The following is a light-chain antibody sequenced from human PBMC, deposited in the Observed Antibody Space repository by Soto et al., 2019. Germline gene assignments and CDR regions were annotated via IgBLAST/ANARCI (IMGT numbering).Light chain of an antibody. CDR1: SSDTAGYNY. Sequence: QSALTQPDSVSGSPGQSITISCTGTSSDTAGYNYVSWYQQHPGKAPKLMIYEVSNRPSGVSNRFSGSQSGKTASLTISGTQAEDDANYYCCSYVGSYTHVFGTWPKVTVL. V-gene: IGLV2-14*01. CDR3: CSYVGSYTHV. J-gene: IGLJ1*01. CDR2: EVS.